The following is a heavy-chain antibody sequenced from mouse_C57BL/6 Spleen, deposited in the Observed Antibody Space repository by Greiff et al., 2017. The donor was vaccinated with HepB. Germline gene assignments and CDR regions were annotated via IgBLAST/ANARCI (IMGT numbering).Heavy chain of an antibody. CDR1: GYAFSSSW. CDR3: AREGYGSINYYAMDY. D-gene: IGHD1-1*01. CDR2: IYPGDGDT. Sequence: VQLQESGPELVKPGASVKISCKASGYAFSSSWMNWVKQRPGKGLEWIGRIYPGDGDTNYNGKFKGKATLTADKSSSTAYMQLSSLTSEDSAVYFCAREGYGSINYYAMDYWGQGTSVTVSS. J-gene: IGHJ4*01. V-gene: IGHV1-82*01.